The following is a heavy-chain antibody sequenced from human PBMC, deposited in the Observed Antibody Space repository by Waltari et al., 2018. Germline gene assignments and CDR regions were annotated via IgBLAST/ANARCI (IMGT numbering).Heavy chain of an antibody. Sequence: QLQLQESGPGLVKPSETMSLTCSVSGGSISSSRYHWGWIRQSPGQGLEWIGTIDYSGSTYYNPSLKSRVTISVDTSKNQFSLELRPVTAADTAVYYCARRANKRGGWFDPWGQGTLVAVSS. CDR3: ARRANKRGGWFDP. CDR1: GGSISSSRYH. V-gene: IGHV4-39*07. J-gene: IGHJ5*02. CDR2: IDYSGST. D-gene: IGHD2-8*01.